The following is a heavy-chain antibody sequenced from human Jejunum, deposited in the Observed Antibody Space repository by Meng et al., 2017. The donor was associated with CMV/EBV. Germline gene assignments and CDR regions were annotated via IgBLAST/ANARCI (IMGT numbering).Heavy chain of an antibody. V-gene: IGHV2-5*02. CDR1: LSGTGVG. Sequence: LSGTGVGVGRIRKPPGKALEWLVIVYWDDDKRYSPSLKKRITIPKDTSNNQVVLTMTNMDPVDTATYYCAHRGLGDTSGWNGYSFDYWGQGTLVTVSS. CDR3: AHRGLGDTSGWNGYSFDY. CDR2: VYWDDDK. J-gene: IGHJ4*02. D-gene: IGHD6-19*01.